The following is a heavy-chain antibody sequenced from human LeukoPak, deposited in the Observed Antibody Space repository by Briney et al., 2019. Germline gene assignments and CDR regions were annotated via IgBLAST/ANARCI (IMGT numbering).Heavy chain of an antibody. CDR2: IYTSGST. CDR1: GVSISSYY. Sequence: PSETLSLTCTVSGVSISSYYWSWIRQPAGKGLEWIGRIYTSGSTNYNPSLKSRVTMSVDTSKNQFSLKLSSVTAADTAVYYCARGSSIVVVTAIRSAAFDIWGQGTMVTVSS. J-gene: IGHJ3*02. CDR3: ARGSSIVVVTAIRSAAFDI. V-gene: IGHV4-4*07. D-gene: IGHD2-21*02.